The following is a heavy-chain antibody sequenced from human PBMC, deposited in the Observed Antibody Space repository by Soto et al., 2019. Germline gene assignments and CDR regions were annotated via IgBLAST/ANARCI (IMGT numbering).Heavy chain of an antibody. CDR1: GFTFSDHF. D-gene: IGHD1-26*01. J-gene: IGHJ6*02. V-gene: IGHV3-72*01. CDR2: TRNKANSYTT. Sequence: PGGSLRLSCAASGFTFSDHFMDWVRRAPGKGLEWVGRTRNKANSYTTEYAASVKGRFTISRDDSKNSLYLQMNSLKTEDTAVYYCTRGGSYHPADYYYYGMDVWGQGTTVTVSS. CDR3: TRGGSYHPADYYYYGMDV.